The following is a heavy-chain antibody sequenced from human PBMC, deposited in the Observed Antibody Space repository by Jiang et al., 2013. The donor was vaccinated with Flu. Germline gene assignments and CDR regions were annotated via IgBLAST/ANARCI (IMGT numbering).Heavy chain of an antibody. CDR2: TYYRSKWYN. CDR1: GDSVSSNSAS. CDR3: ARGRSGMTVSLFEY. Sequence: QTLSLTCAISGDSVSSNSASWNWIRQSPSRGLEWLGRTYYRSKWYNDHAISVKSRITINPDTSKNQSSLQFNSVSPEDTAVYYCARGRSGMTVSLFEYRGQGILVTVS. V-gene: IGHV6-1*01. J-gene: IGHJ4*02. D-gene: IGHD1-1*01.